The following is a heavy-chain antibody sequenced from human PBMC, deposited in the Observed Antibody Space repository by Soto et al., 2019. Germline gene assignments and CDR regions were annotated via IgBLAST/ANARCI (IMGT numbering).Heavy chain of an antibody. CDR2: ISAYNGNT. Sequence: QVQLVQSGAEVKKPGASVKVSCKASGYTFTSYGISWVRQAPGQGLEWMGWISAYNGNTNYAQKLQGRVTMTTDTATSTAYRELRSLRSDDTAVYYGARDLAYYDSSGYSLDPWGQGTLVTVSS. CDR1: GYTFTSYG. CDR3: ARDLAYYDSSGYSLDP. J-gene: IGHJ5*02. V-gene: IGHV1-18*01. D-gene: IGHD3-22*01.